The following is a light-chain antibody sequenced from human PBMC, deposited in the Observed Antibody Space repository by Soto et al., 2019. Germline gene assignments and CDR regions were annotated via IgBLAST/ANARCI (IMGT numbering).Light chain of an antibody. CDR2: SAS. CDR3: QQSFNTLT. J-gene: IGKJ4*02. CDR1: QSISTY. V-gene: IGKV1-39*01. Sequence: DIQMTQSPSSLSASVGDRVTITCRASQSISTYVSWYQHRPGKAPKLLIYSASTLQTGIPTRLSESGSGTDFTLTISSLQPEDFATYYCQQSFNTLTFGGGTKVEIE.